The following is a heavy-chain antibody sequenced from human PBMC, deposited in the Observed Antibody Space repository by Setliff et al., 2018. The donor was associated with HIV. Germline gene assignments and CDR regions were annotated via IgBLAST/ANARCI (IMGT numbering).Heavy chain of an antibody. CDR1: GYSISSGYY. J-gene: IGHJ4*02. D-gene: IGHD6-13*01. Sequence: TSETLSLTCSVSGYSISSGYYWSWVRQPPGKGLEWIATTHHSGTTYYNPSLKSLVTISKDTSKNQVVLTMTNMDPVDTATYYCARLVFYSSPVVRGYYFDYWGQGTLVTVSS. CDR2: THHSGTT. CDR3: ARLVFYSSPVVRGYYFDY. V-gene: IGHV4-38-2*02.